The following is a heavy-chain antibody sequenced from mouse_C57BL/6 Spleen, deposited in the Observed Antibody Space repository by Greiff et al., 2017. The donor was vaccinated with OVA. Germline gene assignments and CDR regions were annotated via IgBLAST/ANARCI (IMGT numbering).Heavy chain of an antibody. CDR2: IYPGDGDT. J-gene: IGHJ4*01. Sequence: QVHVKQSGPELVKPGASVKISCKASGYAFSSSWMNWVKQRPGKGLEWIGRIYPGDGDTNYNGKFKGKATLTADKSSSTAYMQLSSLTSDDSAVYFCARIYYDYPYYAMDYWGQGTSVTVSS. CDR3: ARIYYDYPYYAMDY. CDR1: GYAFSSSW. V-gene: IGHV1-82*01. D-gene: IGHD2-4*01.